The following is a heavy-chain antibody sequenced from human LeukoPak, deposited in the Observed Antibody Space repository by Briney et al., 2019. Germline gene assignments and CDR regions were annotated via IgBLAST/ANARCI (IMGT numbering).Heavy chain of an antibody. CDR3: AKDSSSGYYYYFDY. Sequence: GGSLRLSCAASGFTFKNYAMKWVRQAPGKGLEWVSSISDSGDSRYYADSVKGRFTISRDNSRNTLHLQMNSLRAEDTAVYYCAKDSSSGYYYYFDYWGQGTLVTVSS. D-gene: IGHD3-22*01. V-gene: IGHV3-23*01. J-gene: IGHJ4*02. CDR1: GFTFKNYA. CDR2: ISDSGDSR.